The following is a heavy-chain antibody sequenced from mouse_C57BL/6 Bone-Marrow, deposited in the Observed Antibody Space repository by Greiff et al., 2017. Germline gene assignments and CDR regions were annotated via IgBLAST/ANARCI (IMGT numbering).Heavy chain of an antibody. Sequence: VKVVESGAELMKPGASVKLSCKATGYTFTGYWIEWVKQRPGHGLEWIGEILPGSGSTNYNEKFKGKATFTADTSSNTAYMQLSSLTTEDSAIYYCATLGGYDYDGAPWFAYWGQGTLVTVSA. D-gene: IGHD2-4*01. CDR1: GYTFTGYW. CDR3: ATLGGYDYDGAPWFAY. J-gene: IGHJ3*01. V-gene: IGHV1-9*01. CDR2: ILPGSGST.